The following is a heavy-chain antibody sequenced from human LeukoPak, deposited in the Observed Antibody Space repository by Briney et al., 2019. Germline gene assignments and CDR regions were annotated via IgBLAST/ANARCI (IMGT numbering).Heavy chain of an antibody. CDR3: AKYSPYYDSSGYSLTRGAPDI. CDR2: ISGSGGST. CDR1: GFPFSRYA. D-gene: IGHD3-22*01. J-gene: IGHJ3*02. V-gene: IGHV3-23*01. Sequence: PGGSLRLSCAASGFPFSRYAMRWVRQAPGKGLEWVSAISGSGGSTYYADSVKGRFTISRDNSKNTLYLQMNSLRAEDTAVYYCAKYSPYYDSSGYSLTRGAPDIWGQGTMVTVSS.